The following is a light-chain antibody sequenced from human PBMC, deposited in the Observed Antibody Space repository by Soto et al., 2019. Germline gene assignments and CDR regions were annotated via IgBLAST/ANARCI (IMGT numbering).Light chain of an antibody. J-gene: IGLJ1*01. CDR2: AVT. CDR3: TSYAGAGTYV. CDR1: SRDVGNYDS. Sequence: QSALTQPASVSGSPGQSITISCTGTSRDVGNYDSVSWYQHHPGKAPKLMIYAVTNRPSGVSHRLSGSKSGNTASLTISGLQAEDEADYYCTSYAGAGTYVFGTGNKLTVL. V-gene: IGLV2-14*03.